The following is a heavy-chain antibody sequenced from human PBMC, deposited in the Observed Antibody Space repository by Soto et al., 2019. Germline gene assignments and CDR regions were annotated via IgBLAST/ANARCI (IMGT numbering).Heavy chain of an antibody. Sequence: QVQLVQSGAEVKKPGASVKVSCKASGYTFTSYGISWVRQAPGQGLEWMGWISAYNGNTNYAQKLQGRVTMTTDTSTSTAYMELRRLRSDDTAVYYCARVVVRRFLEWFPHYFDYWGPGTLVTVSS. CDR3: ARVVVRRFLEWFPHYFDY. CDR1: GYTFTSYG. J-gene: IGHJ4*02. V-gene: IGHV1-18*01. CDR2: ISAYNGNT. D-gene: IGHD3-3*01.